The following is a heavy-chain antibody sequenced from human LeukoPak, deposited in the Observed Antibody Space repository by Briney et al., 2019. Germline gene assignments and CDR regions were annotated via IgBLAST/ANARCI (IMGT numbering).Heavy chain of an antibody. V-gene: IGHV3-23*01. CDR1: GFTFSDFA. CDR3: AKDAFSYNGVFDPSDI. J-gene: IGHJ3*02. Sequence: QSGGSLRLSCVASGFTFSDFAMSWVRQTPGKRLEWVASTDGTGGDSYYADAVKGRFTISRDDSRDTLYLQMNSLKAEDTAVYYCAKDAFSYNGVFDPSDIWGQGTMVTVSS. D-gene: IGHD3-3*01. CDR2: TDGTGGDS.